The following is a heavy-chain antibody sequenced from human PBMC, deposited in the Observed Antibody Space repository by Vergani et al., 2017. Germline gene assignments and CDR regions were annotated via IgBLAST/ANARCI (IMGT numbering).Heavy chain of an antibody. V-gene: IGHV4-39*07. J-gene: IGHJ4*02. D-gene: IGHD2-2*02. CDR3: AKEPRSIVVVPAAIGXFDY. CDR1: GGSISSSSYY. Sequence: QLQLQESGPGLVKPSETLSLTCTVSGGSISSSSYYWGWIRQPPGKGLEWIGSIYYSGSTYYNPSLKSRVTISVDTSKNQFSLKLSSVTAADTALYYCAKEPRSIVVVPAAIGXFDYWGQGTLVTVSS. CDR2: IYYSGST.